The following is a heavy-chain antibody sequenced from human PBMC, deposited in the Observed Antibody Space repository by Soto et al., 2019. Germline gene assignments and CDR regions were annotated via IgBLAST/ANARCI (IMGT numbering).Heavy chain of an antibody. CDR2: INGDGSEE. V-gene: IGHV3-7*01. CDR1: GFTFSTSW. CDR3: AAGCPPDY. Sequence: EVQLVESGGVLVQPGGSLRVSCAASGFTFSTSWMNWVRQAPGKGLEWVANINGDGSEEYYVDSVRGRCTISRDNVKNSRFLQMNILRAEDTAVLYCAAGCPPDYWGQGTLVTVSS. D-gene: IGHD3-10*01. J-gene: IGHJ4*02.